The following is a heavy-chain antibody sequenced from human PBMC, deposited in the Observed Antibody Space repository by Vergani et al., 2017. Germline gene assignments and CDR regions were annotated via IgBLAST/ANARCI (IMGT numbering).Heavy chain of an antibody. Sequence: QLQLQESGPGLVKPSETLSLTCTVSGGSISSSSYYWGWIRQPPGKGLEWIGSIYYSGSTNYNPSLKSRVTISVDTSKNQFSLKLSSVTAADTAVYYCARASYYDSSGYPDYWGQGTLVTVSS. D-gene: IGHD3-22*01. CDR3: ARASYYDSSGYPDY. CDR2: IYYSGST. CDR1: GGSISSSSYY. V-gene: IGHV4-39*07. J-gene: IGHJ4*02.